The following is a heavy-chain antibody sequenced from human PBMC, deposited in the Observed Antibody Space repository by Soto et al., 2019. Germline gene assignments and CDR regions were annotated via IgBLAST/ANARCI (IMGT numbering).Heavy chain of an antibody. J-gene: IGHJ4*02. CDR1: GYTFTGYY. Sequence: ASVKVSCKASGYTFTGYYMHWVRQAPGQGLEWMGWINPNSGGTNYAQKFQGRVTMTRDTSISTAYVELSRLTSDDTAVYYWARGYYGSSGYPPSWWGQGTLVTVSS. CDR2: INPNSGGT. CDR3: ARGYYGSSGYPPSW. V-gene: IGHV1-2*02. D-gene: IGHD3-22*01.